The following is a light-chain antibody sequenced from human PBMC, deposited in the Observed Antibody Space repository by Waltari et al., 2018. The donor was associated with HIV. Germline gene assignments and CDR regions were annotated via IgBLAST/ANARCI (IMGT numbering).Light chain of an antibody. CDR1: SGHSTYA. J-gene: IGLJ2*01. V-gene: IGLV4-69*01. CDR3: QTWTTGIVL. CDR2: LNSDGSY. Sequence: QLVLTQSPSASASLRASVKLTCTLSSGHSTYAIARHQHQPEKGPRYLMRLNSDGSYLKGDGIPDRFSGSSSGAERYLIISSLQSEDEADYYCQTWTTGIVLFGGGTKLTVL.